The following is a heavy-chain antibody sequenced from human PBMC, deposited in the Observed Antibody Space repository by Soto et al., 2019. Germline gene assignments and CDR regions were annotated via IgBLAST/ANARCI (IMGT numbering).Heavy chain of an antibody. Sequence: QVQLVESGGGLVKPGGSLRLSCAASGFTFSDYYMSWIRQAPGKGLEWVSYISSSGSTIYYADSVKGRFTISRDNAKNALYLQMNSRRAEDTAVYYCARERRYYYGSGSPRRYFDYWGQGTLVTVSS. CDR3: ARERRYYYGSGSPRRYFDY. CDR1: GFTFSDYY. D-gene: IGHD3-10*01. CDR2: ISSSGSTI. V-gene: IGHV3-11*01. J-gene: IGHJ4*02.